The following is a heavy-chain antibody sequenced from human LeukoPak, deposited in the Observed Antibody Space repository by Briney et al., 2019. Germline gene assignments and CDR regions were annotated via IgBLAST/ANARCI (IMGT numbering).Heavy chain of an antibody. V-gene: IGHV3-7*01. CDR3: ARSPATGTTGF. J-gene: IGHJ4*02. D-gene: IGHD1-7*01. Sequence: PGGSLRLSCAASGFTFSSYAMSWVRQPPGKGLEWVANINHDGNEKYYVDSVMGRLTISRDNAKNSLYLQMNSLSVEDTAVYFCARSPATGTTGFWGQGTLVTVSS. CDR2: INHDGNEK. CDR1: GFTFSSYA.